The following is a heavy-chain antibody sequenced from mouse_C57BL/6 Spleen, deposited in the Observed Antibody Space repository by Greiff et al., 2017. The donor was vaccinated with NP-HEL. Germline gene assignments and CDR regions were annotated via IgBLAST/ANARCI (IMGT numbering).Heavy chain of an antibody. CDR2: ISSGSSTI. Sequence: EVQVVESGGGLVKPGGSLKLSCAASGFTFSDYGMHWVRQAPEKGLEWVAYISSGSSTIYYADTVKGRFTISRDNAKNTLFLQMTSLRSEDTAMYYCASYDYDWYFDVWGTGTTVTVSS. J-gene: IGHJ1*03. V-gene: IGHV5-17*01. D-gene: IGHD2-4*01. CDR1: GFTFSDYG. CDR3: ASYDYDWYFDV.